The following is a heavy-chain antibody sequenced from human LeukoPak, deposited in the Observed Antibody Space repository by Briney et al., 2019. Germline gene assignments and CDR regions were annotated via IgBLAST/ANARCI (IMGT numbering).Heavy chain of an antibody. J-gene: IGHJ4*02. CDR3: ARGTPITGDPY. CDR2: ISAYNGDT. Sequence: GASVKVSCKASGYTFTNYGISWVRQAPGQGLEWMGWISAYNGDTNYAQKLQGRVTMTTDTSTSTAYMELRSLRSDDTSVYYCARGTPITGDPYWGQGTLVTVSS. D-gene: IGHD7-27*01. V-gene: IGHV1-18*01. CDR1: GYTFTNYG.